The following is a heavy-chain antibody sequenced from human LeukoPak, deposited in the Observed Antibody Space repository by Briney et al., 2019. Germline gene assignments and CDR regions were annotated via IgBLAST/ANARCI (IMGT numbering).Heavy chain of an antibody. V-gene: IGHV5-51*01. CDR1: GYSFTSYW. D-gene: IGHD6-19*01. Sequence: GESLKISCKGSGYSFTSYWIGWVRQMPGKDLEWMGIIYPGDSDTRYSPSFQGQVTISADKSISTAYLQWSSLKASDTATYYCARSMIAVAGTYDYWGQGTLVTVSS. CDR3: ARSMIAVAGTYDY. CDR2: IYPGDSDT. J-gene: IGHJ4*02.